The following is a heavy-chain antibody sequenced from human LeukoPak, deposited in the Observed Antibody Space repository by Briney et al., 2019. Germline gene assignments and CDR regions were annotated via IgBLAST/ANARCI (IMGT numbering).Heavy chain of an antibody. V-gene: IGHV4-59*01. J-gene: IGHJ5*02. CDR1: GGSISSYY. CDR3: ARLAAPYNWFDP. CDR2: IYYSGST. Sequence: SETLSLTCTVSGGSISSYYWSWIRQPPGKGLEWIGYIYYSGSTNCNPSLKSRVTISVDTSKNQFSLKLSSVTAADTAVYYCARLAAPYNWFDPWGQGTLVTVSS. D-gene: IGHD6-6*01.